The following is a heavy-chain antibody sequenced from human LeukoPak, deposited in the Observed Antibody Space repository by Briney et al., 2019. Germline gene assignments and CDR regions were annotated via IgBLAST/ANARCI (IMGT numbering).Heavy chain of an antibody. D-gene: IGHD1-26*01. J-gene: IGHJ4*02. CDR1: GFTFSSYA. CDR2: ISYDGSNK. Sequence: PGRSLRLSCAASGFTFSSYAMHWVRQAPGMGLEWVAVISYDGSNKYYADSVKGRFTISRDNSKNTLYLQMNSLRAEDTAVYYCAGDRATSYFDYWGQGALVTISS. V-gene: IGHV3-30-3*01. CDR3: AGDRATSYFDY.